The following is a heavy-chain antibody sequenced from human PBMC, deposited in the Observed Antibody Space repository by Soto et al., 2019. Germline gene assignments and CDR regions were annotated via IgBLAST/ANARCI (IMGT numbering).Heavy chain of an antibody. CDR1: GFTFSSYA. CDR2: ISGSGGST. D-gene: IGHD3-10*01. J-gene: IGHJ4*02. CDR3: AKDSGFPEYYFDY. Sequence: GGSLRLSCAASGFTFSSYAMSWVRQAPGKGLEWVSAISGSGGSTYYADSVKGRFTISRDNSKNTRYLQMNSLRAEDTAVYYCAKDSGFPEYYFDYWGQGTLVTVSS. V-gene: IGHV3-23*01.